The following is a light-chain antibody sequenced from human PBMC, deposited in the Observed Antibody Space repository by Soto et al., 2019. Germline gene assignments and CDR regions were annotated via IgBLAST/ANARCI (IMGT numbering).Light chain of an antibody. J-gene: IGKJ1*01. CDR2: RTS. V-gene: IGKV3-15*01. Sequence: EIVMTQSPATLSVSPGERATLSCSASQSVSSNLAGYQQKPGQPPRLLIYRTSTRATGIPARFSGSGSETDFTLTINSLQSEDFAVYYCQQYKNWVSFGQGTQVEIK. CDR1: QSVSSN. CDR3: QQYKNWVS.